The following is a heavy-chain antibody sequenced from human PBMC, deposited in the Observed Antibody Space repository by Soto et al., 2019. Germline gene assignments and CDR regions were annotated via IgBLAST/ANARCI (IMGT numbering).Heavy chain of an antibody. CDR1: CTSISSYY. J-gene: IGHJ4*02. CDR3: ARYNSYAIDY. V-gene: IGHV4-59*01. CDR2: IHYSGTT. D-gene: IGHD2-8*01. Sequence: SETLSLTCTVSCTSISSYYWSWIRQPPGKELEWIANIHYSGTTNYNPSLASRVTLSVDTSKNQFSLKMTSVTAADRAMYFCARYNSYAIDYWGRGTLVTVSS.